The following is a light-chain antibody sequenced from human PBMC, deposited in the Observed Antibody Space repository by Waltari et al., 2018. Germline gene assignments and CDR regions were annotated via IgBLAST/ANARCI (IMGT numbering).Light chain of an antibody. CDR3: QVWDTLSDHVL. CDR1: HIGGDR. J-gene: IGLJ2*01. V-gene: IGLV3-21*04. Sequence: SYVLTQPPSVSVAPGKTARMPCGGDHIGGDRVHWYPPQPGPAPVLVINYDSDRPSGIPERFSGSKSGNTATLTIGRVEAGDEADYYCQVWDTLSDHVLFGGGTKLTVL. CDR2: YDS.